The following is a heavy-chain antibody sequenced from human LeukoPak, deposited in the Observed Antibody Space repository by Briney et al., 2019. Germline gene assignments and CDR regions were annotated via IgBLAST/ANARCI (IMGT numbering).Heavy chain of an antibody. J-gene: IGHJ4*02. Sequence: GGSLRLSCTVSGVTVSSNSMSCVRQAPGKGLEWGSFIYSDNTHYSDSVKGRFTISRDNSKNTLYLQMNSLRAEDTAVYYCARRAGAYSHPYDYWGQGTLVTVSS. CDR1: GVTVSSNS. CDR2: IYSDNT. D-gene: IGHD4/OR15-4a*01. CDR3: ARRAGAYSHPYDY. V-gene: IGHV3-53*01.